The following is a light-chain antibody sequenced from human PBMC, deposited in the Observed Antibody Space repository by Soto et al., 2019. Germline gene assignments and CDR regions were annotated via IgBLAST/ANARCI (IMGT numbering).Light chain of an antibody. Sequence: EIVLTQSPGTLSLSPGERATLSCRASQSVSKNFLAWFQQNPGQAPRLLIYDASSRATGVPDWLSGSGSGTDFTLTISRLEPEDFAVYYCQQYAIWPITFGGGTKVEIK. CDR3: QQYAIWPIT. J-gene: IGKJ4*01. CDR1: QSVSKNF. CDR2: DAS. V-gene: IGKV3-20*01.